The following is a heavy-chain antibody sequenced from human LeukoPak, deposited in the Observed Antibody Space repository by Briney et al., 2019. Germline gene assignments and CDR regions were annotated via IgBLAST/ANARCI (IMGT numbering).Heavy chain of an antibody. CDR2: INSHGGST. CDR1: GFNFDTYA. J-gene: IGHJ4*02. V-gene: IGHV3-64*01. D-gene: IGHD3-22*01. CDR3: VRGTYFYESADSLKGGRADFDY. Sequence: PGGSLRLSCAASGFNFDTYAMHWVRQSPGKGLEYVSSINSHGGSTFYANSWRGRFTISRDNSKNTLCLQLASLRPEDTAVYYCVRGTYFYESADSLKGGRADFDYWGQGTLVTVSS.